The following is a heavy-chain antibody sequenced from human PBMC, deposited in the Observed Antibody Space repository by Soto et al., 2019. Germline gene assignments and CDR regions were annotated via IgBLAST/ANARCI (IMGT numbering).Heavy chain of an antibody. D-gene: IGHD1-26*01. Sequence: ASVKVSCKASGYTFTSYAMHWVRQAPGQRLEWMGWINAGNGNTKYSQKFQGRVTITRDTSASTAYMELSSLRSEDTAVYYCARVLPRGLQPYYYGMDVWGQGTTVTVSS. CDR3: ARVLPRGLQPYYYGMDV. V-gene: IGHV1-3*01. CDR1: GYTFTSYA. J-gene: IGHJ6*02. CDR2: INAGNGNT.